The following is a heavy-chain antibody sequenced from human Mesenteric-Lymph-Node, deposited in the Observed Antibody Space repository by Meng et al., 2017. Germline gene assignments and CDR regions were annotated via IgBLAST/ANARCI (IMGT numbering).Heavy chain of an antibody. CDR3: ARSVLVVVINDDAFDI. Sequence: SVKVSCKASGGTFSSYAISWVRQAPRQGLEWMGGIIPIFGTANYAQKFQGRVTITADESTSTAYMELSSLRSEDTAVYYCARSVLVVVINDDAFDIWGQGTMVTVTS. J-gene: IGHJ3*02. CDR1: GGTFSSYA. CDR2: IIPIFGTA. D-gene: IGHD3-22*01. V-gene: IGHV1-69*13.